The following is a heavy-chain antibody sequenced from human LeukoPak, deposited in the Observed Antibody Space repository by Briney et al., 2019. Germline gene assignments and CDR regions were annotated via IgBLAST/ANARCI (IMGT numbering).Heavy chain of an antibody. D-gene: IGHD3-16*01. CDR3: ARALTPGAFDI. Sequence: PSETLSLTCAVSGDSINSYYWSWIRQPPGRGLEWIGYIYYSGSTNYNPSLRSRVTISVDTSKTHFSLKLRSVTAADTAVYYCARALTPGAFDIWGQGTMVTVSS. V-gene: IGHV4-59*01. CDR2: IYYSGST. CDR1: GDSINSYY. J-gene: IGHJ3*02.